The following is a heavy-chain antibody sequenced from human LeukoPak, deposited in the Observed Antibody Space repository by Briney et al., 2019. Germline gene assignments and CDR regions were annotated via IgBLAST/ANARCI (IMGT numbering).Heavy chain of an antibody. D-gene: IGHD4-17*01. CDR2: INPNSGGT. J-gene: IGHJ5*02. CDR3: ARDLSYDYGDYGWFDP. CDR1: GYTFTGYY. Sequence: ASVKVSCKASGYTFTGYYMHWVRQAPGQGRGWMGWINPNSGGTNYAQKFQGRVTMTRDTSISTAYMELSRLRSDDTAVYYCARDLSYDYGDYGWFDPWGQGTLVTVSS. V-gene: IGHV1-2*02.